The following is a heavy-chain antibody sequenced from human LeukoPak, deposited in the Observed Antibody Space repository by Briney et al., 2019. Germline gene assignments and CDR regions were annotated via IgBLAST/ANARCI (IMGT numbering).Heavy chain of an antibody. V-gene: IGHV3-21*01. CDR2: ITSRSSSI. CDR3: ARDTSMVIDY. Sequence: GGSLRLSCAASGFTFTFYTMNWVRQASGKGLEWVSSITSRSSSIYYVDSVKGRFTISRDNAKNSLSLQMNSLRAEDTAVYYCARDTSMVIDYWGQGTLVTVSS. CDR1: GFTFTFYT. J-gene: IGHJ4*02. D-gene: IGHD5-18*01.